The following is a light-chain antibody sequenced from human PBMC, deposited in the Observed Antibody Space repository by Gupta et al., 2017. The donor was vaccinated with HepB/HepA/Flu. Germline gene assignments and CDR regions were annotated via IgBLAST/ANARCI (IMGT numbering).Light chain of an antibody. Sequence: QSALTQPASVSGSPGQSIPISCTGTSNDIGYYNSVSWYQQHPGQAPKVMIFDVANRPSGASNRFSGSKSGNTASLTISGLQAEDEADYFCSSYTSNSTWVFGGGTKLTVL. CDR3: SSYTSNSTWV. CDR2: DVA. V-gene: IGLV2-14*03. J-gene: IGLJ3*02. CDR1: SNDIGYYNS.